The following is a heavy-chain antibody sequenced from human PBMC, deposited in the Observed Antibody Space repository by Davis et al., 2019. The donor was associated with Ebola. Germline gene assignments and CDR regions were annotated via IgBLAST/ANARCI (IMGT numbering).Heavy chain of an antibody. V-gene: IGHV4-59*08. CDR3: VRRTSVTNPYYKGMDV. D-gene: IGHD4-17*01. CDR2: ISYSGIT. J-gene: IGHJ6*02. Sequence: MPSETLSLTCTVSGGSISGYYCAWIRQPPGKGLEYIGYISYSGITNYNPSLESRVTLSVDTPRNQFSLELGSVTAADTAVYYCVRRTSVTNPYYKGMDVWGQGTTVTVSS. CDR1: GGSISGYY.